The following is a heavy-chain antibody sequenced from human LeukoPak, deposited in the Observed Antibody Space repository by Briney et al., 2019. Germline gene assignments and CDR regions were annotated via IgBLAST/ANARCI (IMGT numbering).Heavy chain of an antibody. CDR2: IYYSGST. CDR1: GGSISSSSYY. Sequence: PSETPSPTCTVSGGSISSSSYYWGWIRQPTRNGLEWIGSIYYSGSTYYNPSLKSRVTISVDTSQNQFSLKLSSVTAADTAVYYCARHGLLWFGESFDYWGQGTLVTVSS. CDR3: ARHGLLWFGESFDY. V-gene: IGHV4-39*01. D-gene: IGHD3-10*01. J-gene: IGHJ4*02.